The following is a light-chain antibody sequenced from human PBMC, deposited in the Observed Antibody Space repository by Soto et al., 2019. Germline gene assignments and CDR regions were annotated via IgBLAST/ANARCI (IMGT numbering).Light chain of an antibody. J-gene: IGKJ1*01. CDR3: QQYGSSPET. CDR2: GAS. CDR1: QSVSSSY. Sequence: EIVLTQSPGTLSLSPGERATLSCRASQSVSSSYLAWYQQKPGQAPRLLIYGASSRATGIPDRFSGSGSGTDFTLTISILEPVDFAVYYCQQYGSSPETFGQGTKVDIK. V-gene: IGKV3-20*01.